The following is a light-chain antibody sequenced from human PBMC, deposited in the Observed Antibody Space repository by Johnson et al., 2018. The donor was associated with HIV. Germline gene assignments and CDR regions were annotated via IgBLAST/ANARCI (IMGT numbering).Light chain of an antibody. J-gene: IGLJ1*01. V-gene: IGLV1-51*02. CDR3: GTWDSSLSAGGV. CDR1: SSNIGNKY. Sequence: SVLTQPPSVSAAPGQKVTISCSGSSSNIGNKYVSWYQQLPGTAPKLLIYENTKRPSGIPDRFSGSKSGTSATLAITGLHTGDEADYYCGTWDSSLSAGGVFGTGTKVTVL. CDR2: ENT.